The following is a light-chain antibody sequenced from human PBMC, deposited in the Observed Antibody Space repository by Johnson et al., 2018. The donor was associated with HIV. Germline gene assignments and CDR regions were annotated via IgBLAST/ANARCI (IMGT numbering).Light chain of an antibody. Sequence: QSVLTQPPSVSAAPGQKVTISCSGSSSNIGNNYVSWYQQLPGTAPKLLIYDNNKRPSGIPDRFSGSKSGTSATLGITGLQTGDQADYYCGTWDNSLSAGGGVFGTGTQVTVL. CDR3: GTWDNSLSAGGGV. CDR2: DNN. J-gene: IGLJ1*01. CDR1: SSNIGNNY. V-gene: IGLV1-51*01.